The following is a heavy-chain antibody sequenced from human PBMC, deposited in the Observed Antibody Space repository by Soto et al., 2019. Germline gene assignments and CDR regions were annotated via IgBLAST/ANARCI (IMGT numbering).Heavy chain of an antibody. D-gene: IGHD3-10*01. J-gene: IGHJ6*02. CDR3: ARVRITMVRGVTTLHYGMDV. V-gene: IGHV1-2*02. CDR1: GYTFTGYY. Sequence: ASVKVSCKASGYTFTGYYMHWVRQAPGQGLEWMGWINPNSGGTNYAQKFQGRVTMTRDTSISTAYMELSRLRSDDTAVYYCARVRITMVRGVTTLHYGMDVWGQGTRVTVSS. CDR2: INPNSGGT.